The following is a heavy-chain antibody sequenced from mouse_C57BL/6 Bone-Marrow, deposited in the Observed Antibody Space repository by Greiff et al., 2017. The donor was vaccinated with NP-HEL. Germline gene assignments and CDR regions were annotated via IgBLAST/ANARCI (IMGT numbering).Heavy chain of an antibody. J-gene: IGHJ4*01. Sequence: EVKLVESGGGLVKPGGSLKLSCAASGFTFSSYTMSWVRQTPEKRLEWVATISGGGGNTYYPDSVKGRFTISRDNAKNTLYLQMSSLRSEDTAMYYCARPNYSNDPYAMDYWGQGTSVTVSS. D-gene: IGHD2-12*01. CDR3: ARPNYSNDPYAMDY. CDR1: GFTFSSYT. V-gene: IGHV5-9*04. CDR2: ISGGGGNT.